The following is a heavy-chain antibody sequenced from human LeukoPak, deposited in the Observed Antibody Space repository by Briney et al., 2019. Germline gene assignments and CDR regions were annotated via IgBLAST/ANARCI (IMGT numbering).Heavy chain of an antibody. Sequence: PGGSLRLSCAASGFTFSSYAMSWVRQAPGKGLEWVSAISGSGGSTYYADSVKGRFTISRDNSKNTLYLQMNSLRAEDTAVYYCAKDSNGHCSGGSCYPDRGSFDYWGQGTLVTVSS. CDR3: AKDSNGHCSGGSCYPDRGSFDY. J-gene: IGHJ4*02. V-gene: IGHV3-23*01. CDR1: GFTFSSYA. CDR2: ISGSGGST. D-gene: IGHD2-15*01.